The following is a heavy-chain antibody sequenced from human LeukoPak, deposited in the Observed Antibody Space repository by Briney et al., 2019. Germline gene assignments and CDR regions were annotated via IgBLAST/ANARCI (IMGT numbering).Heavy chain of an antibody. Sequence: SETLSLTCTVSGGSISSYYWTWIRQPPGKGLGLEWIGYIYYSGGTNYNPSLKSRVTISIDTSKNQVSLKLSSVTAADTAVYYCATAGPVAVAGTDYFDSWGQGTLVTVSS. CDR1: GGSISSYY. D-gene: IGHD6-19*01. V-gene: IGHV4-59*08. J-gene: IGHJ4*02. CDR2: IYYSGGT. CDR3: ATAGPVAVAGTDYFDS.